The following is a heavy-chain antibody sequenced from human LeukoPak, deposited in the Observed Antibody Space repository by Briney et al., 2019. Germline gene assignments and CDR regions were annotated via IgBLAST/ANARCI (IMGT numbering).Heavy chain of an antibody. CDR2: IYTSGST. CDR3: ASESQGQLLY. J-gene: IGHJ4*02. Sequence: SETLSLTCTVSGGSTSSYYWSWLRQPAGKGLEWIGRIYTSGSTNYNPSLRSRVTMSVDTSKNQFSLKLSSVTAADTAVYYCASESQGQLLYWGQGTLVTVSS. CDR1: GGSTSSYY. D-gene: IGHD2-2*01. V-gene: IGHV4-4*07.